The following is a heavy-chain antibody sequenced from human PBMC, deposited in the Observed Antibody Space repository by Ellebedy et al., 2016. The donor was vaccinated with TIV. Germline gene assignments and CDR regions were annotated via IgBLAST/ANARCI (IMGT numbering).Heavy chain of an antibody. V-gene: IGHV3-30*04. CDR2: ITLDGQRK. J-gene: IGHJ1*01. CDR3: AADRDPTGFVF. D-gene: IGHD1-1*01. Sequence: GESLKISCAASVFTFNTYAMHWVRQAPGKGLEWVTFITLDGQRKDYVDSGKGRFTISRDNSKNTVFLQMNRLRAEDTAVYYGAADRDPTGFVFWGRGALVTVSS. CDR1: VFTFNTYA.